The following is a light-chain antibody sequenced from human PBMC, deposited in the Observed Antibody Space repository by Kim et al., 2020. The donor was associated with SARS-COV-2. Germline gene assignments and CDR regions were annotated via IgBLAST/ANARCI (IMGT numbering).Light chain of an antibody. J-gene: IGKJ2*01. CDR3: HKYNSAPET. V-gene: IGKV1-27*01. Sequence: GDRVTITCRASQGIGNYLXWYQQKPGKVPQLLIYGASTLQSAVPSRFSGSGSGTDFTLTISSLQPEDVATYFCHKYNSAPETFG. CDR2: GAS. CDR1: QGIGNY.